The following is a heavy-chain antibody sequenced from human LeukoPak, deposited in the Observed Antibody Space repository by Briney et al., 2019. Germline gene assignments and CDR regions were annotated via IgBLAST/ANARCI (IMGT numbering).Heavy chain of an antibody. CDR2: ISSSSSYI. CDR3: ARDSTIVGATTSDY. Sequence: PGGSLRLSCAASGFTFSSYSMNWVRQAPGKGLEGVSSISSSSSYIYYADSVKGRFTISRDNAKNSLYLQMNSLRAEDTAVYYCARDSTIVGATTSDYWGQGTLVTVSS. V-gene: IGHV3-21*01. J-gene: IGHJ4*02. D-gene: IGHD1-26*01. CDR1: GFTFSSYS.